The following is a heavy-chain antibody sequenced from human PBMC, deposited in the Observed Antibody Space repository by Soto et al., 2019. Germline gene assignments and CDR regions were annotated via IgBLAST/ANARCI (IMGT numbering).Heavy chain of an antibody. Sequence: PGGSLRLSCAASGFTFSSYAMSWVRQAPGKGLEWVSAISGSGGSTYYADSVKGRFTISRDNSKNTLYLQMNSPRAEDTAVYYCAKDRITMIVVAPQGAFDIWGQGTMVTVSS. D-gene: IGHD3-22*01. V-gene: IGHV3-23*01. CDR3: AKDRITMIVVAPQGAFDI. J-gene: IGHJ3*02. CDR2: ISGSGGST. CDR1: GFTFSSYA.